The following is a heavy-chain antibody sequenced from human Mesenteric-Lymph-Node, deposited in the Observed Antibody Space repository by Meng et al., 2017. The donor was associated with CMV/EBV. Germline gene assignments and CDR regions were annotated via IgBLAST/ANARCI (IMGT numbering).Heavy chain of an antibody. D-gene: IGHD4-17*01. J-gene: IGHJ4*02. V-gene: IGHV5-51*01. CDR3: ARRVFYGDSRYYFDY. Sequence: KVSCKGSGYSFTSYWIGWVRQMPGKGLEWMGIIYPGDSDTRYSPSFQGQVTISADKSISTAYLQWSSLKASDTAMYYCARRVFYGDSRYYFDYWGQETLVTVSS. CDR2: IYPGDSDT. CDR1: GYSFTSYW.